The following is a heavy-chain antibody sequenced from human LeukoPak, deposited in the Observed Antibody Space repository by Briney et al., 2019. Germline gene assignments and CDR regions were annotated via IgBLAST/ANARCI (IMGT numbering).Heavy chain of an antibody. CDR3: VRVLGCALGSSSVTSYCGLDV. Sequence: GGSLRLSCEASGVKFDESGMSWARNTPGRGLERVASMSWNGVMTGYVDSVEGRYTICRDNAMNSLYLQMNSLRPEDTALYYCVRVLGCALGSSSVTSYCGLDVWGQGTTVIVPS. CDR1: GVKFDESG. V-gene: IGHV3-20*04. D-gene: IGHD3-10*01. J-gene: IGHJ6*01. CDR2: MSWNGVMT.